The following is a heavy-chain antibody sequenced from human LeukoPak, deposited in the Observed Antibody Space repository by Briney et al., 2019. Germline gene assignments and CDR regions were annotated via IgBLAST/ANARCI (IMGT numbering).Heavy chain of an antibody. CDR1: GYTLTELS. Sequence: ASVKVSCKVSGYTLTELSMHWVRQAPGKGLEWMGGFDPEDGETIYAQKFQGRVTMTEDTSTDTAYMELSSLRSEDTAVYYCATGGRSEQQLVQTWFDPWGQGTLVTVSS. V-gene: IGHV1-24*01. CDR2: FDPEDGET. CDR3: ATGGRSEQQLVQTWFDP. J-gene: IGHJ5*02. D-gene: IGHD6-13*01.